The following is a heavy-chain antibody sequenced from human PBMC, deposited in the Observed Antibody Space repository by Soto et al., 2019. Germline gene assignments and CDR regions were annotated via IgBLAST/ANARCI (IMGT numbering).Heavy chain of an antibody. CDR3: ASGKDYAEGGY. Sequence: PSETLSLTCTVSGGSISSYYGGWFRQPPGKGLEWIGYIYYSGSTTYHPSLKSRVTISVDTSKNQFSLNLTSVTAADTAVYYCASGKDYAEGGYWGQGTLVTVSS. V-gene: IGHV4-59*08. J-gene: IGHJ4*02. D-gene: IGHD4-17*01. CDR2: IYYSGST. CDR1: GGSISSYY.